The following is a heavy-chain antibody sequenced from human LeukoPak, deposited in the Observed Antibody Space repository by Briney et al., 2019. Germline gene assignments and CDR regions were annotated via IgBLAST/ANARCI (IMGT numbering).Heavy chain of an antibody. CDR3: ARANYYDSSGYPVPFDP. Sequence: GGSLRLSCAASGFTFDDYGMSWVRQAPGKGLEWVSGINWNGGSTGYADSVKGRFTISRDKAKNSLYLQVNSLRAEDTPLYYCARANYYDSSGYPVPFDPWGQGTLVTVSS. J-gene: IGHJ5*02. V-gene: IGHV3-20*04. D-gene: IGHD3-22*01. CDR1: GFTFDDYG. CDR2: INWNGGST.